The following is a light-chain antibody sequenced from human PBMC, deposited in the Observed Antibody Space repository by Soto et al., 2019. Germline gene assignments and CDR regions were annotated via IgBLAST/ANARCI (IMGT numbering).Light chain of an antibody. Sequence: SALTQPPSASGAPGQMVTISCSGSSSNIGSNYVYWYQQLPGTAPKLLIYRNNQRPSGVPDRFSGSKSGTSASLAISGLRSEDEADYYCAAWDDSLSVHYVFGTGTKVTVL. CDR1: SSNIGSNY. V-gene: IGLV1-47*01. CDR2: RNN. CDR3: AAWDDSLSVHYV. J-gene: IGLJ1*01.